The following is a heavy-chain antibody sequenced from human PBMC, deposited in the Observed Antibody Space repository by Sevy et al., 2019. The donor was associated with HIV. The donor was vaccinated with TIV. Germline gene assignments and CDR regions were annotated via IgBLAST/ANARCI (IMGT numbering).Heavy chain of an antibody. CDR3: ARTYYYDSSGYYSVPYFDY. V-gene: IGHV4-30-2*01. CDR1: GGSISSGGYS. CDR2: IYHSGST. Sequence: SETLSLTCAVSGGSISSGGYSWSWIRQPPGKGLEWIGYIYHSGSTYYNPSLKSRVTISVDRSKNQFSLKLSSVTAAETAVYYCARTYYYDSSGYYSVPYFDYWGQGTLVTVSS. J-gene: IGHJ4*02. D-gene: IGHD3-22*01.